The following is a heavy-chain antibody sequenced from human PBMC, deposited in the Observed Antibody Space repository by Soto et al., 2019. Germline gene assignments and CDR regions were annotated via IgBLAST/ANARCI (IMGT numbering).Heavy chain of an antibody. Sequence: ASVKVSCKASGYTFTSYYMHWVRQAPGHGLEWMALINPVGGSTTYAQKFQGRLTVTRDTSTSTVSMELSSLRSDDTAVYYCARPPATYSYGMEVWGQGTTVTVSS. CDR3: ARPPATYSYGMEV. J-gene: IGHJ6*02. CDR1: GYTFTSYY. V-gene: IGHV1-46*01. CDR2: INPVGGST.